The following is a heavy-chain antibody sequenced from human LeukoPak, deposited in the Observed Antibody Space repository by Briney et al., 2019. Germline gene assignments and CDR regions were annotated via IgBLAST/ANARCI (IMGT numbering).Heavy chain of an antibody. V-gene: IGHV3-7*01. CDR1: GFTFSSYA. Sequence: HPGGSLRLSCAASGFTFSSYAMSWVRQAPGKGLEWVANIKQDGSEKYYVDSVKGRFTISRDNAKNSLYLQMNSLRAEDTAVYYCARDLTIAVTGYWGQGTLVTVSS. J-gene: IGHJ4*02. D-gene: IGHD6-19*01. CDR3: ARDLTIAVTGY. CDR2: IKQDGSEK.